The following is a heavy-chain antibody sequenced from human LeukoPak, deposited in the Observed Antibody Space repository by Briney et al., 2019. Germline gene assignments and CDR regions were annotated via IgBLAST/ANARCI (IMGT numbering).Heavy chain of an antibody. CDR2: IYHSGST. J-gene: IGHJ6*03. Sequence: PSETLSLTCAVYGGSFSGYYWSWIRQPPGKGLEWIGEIYHSGSTNYNPSLKSRVTISVDTSKNQFSLKLSSVTAADTAVYYCARGVRYCSSTSCIYSYYYYYYMDVWGKGTTVTVSS. CDR3: ARGVRYCSSTSCIYSYYYYYYMDV. D-gene: IGHD2-2*01. V-gene: IGHV4-34*01. CDR1: GGSFSGYY.